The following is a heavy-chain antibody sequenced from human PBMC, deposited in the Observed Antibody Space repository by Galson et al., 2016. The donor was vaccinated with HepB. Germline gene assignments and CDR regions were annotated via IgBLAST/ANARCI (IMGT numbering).Heavy chain of an antibody. J-gene: IGHJ4*02. V-gene: IGHV3-7*03. CDR3: ARARGPNS. D-gene: IGHD3-10*01. Sequence: SLRLSCAARGLTFSGWHLTWVRQAPGMGLEWVASINPDGSEKSYVDSVKGRFTISRDNAKNSLYLQMNSLRAEDTAVYYCARARGPNSWGQGTLVTVSS. CDR1: GLTFSGWH. CDR2: INPDGSEK.